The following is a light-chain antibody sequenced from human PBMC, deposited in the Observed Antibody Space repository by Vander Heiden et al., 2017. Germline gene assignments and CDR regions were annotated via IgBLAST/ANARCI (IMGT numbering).Light chain of an antibody. CDR3: VLYMGSGLWV. J-gene: IGLJ3*02. CDR1: SGPVSTSYY. CDR2: STN. Sequence: QTVVTQEPSFSVSPGGTVTLTCGLSSGPVSTSYYPSWYQQTPGQAPRTLIYSTNTRSSGVPDRFSGSILGNKAALTITGAQADDESDYYCVLYMGSGLWVFGGGTKL. V-gene: IGLV8-61*01.